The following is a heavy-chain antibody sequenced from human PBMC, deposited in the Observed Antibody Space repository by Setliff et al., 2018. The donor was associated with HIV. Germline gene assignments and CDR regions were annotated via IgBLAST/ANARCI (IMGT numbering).Heavy chain of an antibody. CDR1: DGSFSGYY. V-gene: IGHV4-34*01. CDR3: ARGGGRETY. Sequence: LSLTCAVYDGSFSGYYWSWIRQPPGKGLEWIGEIDHSGSTNYNPSLRSRVIMSMDTSKNQFSLKLSSVTAADTAVYYCARGGGRETYWGQGALVTVSS. D-gene: IGHD3-10*01. CDR2: IDHSGST. J-gene: IGHJ4*02.